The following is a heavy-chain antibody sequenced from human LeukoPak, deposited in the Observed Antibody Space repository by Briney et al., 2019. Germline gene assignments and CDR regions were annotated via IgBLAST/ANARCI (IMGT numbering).Heavy chain of an antibody. D-gene: IGHD3-10*01. V-gene: IGHV3-7*01. Sequence: PGGSLSLSCAASGFTFSSYWMSWVRQAPGKGLEWVANIKEDGSEKYYVDSVKGRFTISRDNAKNSLYLQMNSLRAEDTAVYYCARDRGSYEYYFDSWGQGTLVTVSP. CDR3: ARDRGSYEYYFDS. CDR1: GFTFSSYW. J-gene: IGHJ4*02. CDR2: IKEDGSEK.